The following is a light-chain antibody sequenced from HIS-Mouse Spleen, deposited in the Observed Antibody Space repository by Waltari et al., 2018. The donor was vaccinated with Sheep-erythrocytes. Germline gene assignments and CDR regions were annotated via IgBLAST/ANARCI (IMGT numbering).Light chain of an antibody. Sequence: QSALTQPRSVSGSPGQSVTISCTGTSSDVGGYNYVSWYQQHPGKAPKLMIYDVSKRPSRVPDRFSGSKSGNTASLTISGLQSEDEADYYCCSYAGSYTWVFGGVTKLTVL. CDR3: CSYAGSYTWV. CDR2: DVS. CDR1: SSDVGGYNY. V-gene: IGLV2-11*01. J-gene: IGLJ3*02.